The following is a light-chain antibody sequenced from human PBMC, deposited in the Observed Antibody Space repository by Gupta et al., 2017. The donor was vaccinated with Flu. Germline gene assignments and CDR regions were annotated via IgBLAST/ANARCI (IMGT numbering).Light chain of an antibody. CDR3: QSYDSSLSGHYV. CDR2: GNS. V-gene: IGLV1-40*01. J-gene: IGLJ1*01. CDR1: RSNIGAGYD. Sequence: QSVLTQPPSVSGAPGQRVTISCTGRRSNIGAGYDVHWYQQLPGTAPKLLIYGNSNRPSGVPDRFSGSKSGTSASLAITGLQAEDEADYYCQSYDSSLSGHYVFGTGTKVTVL.